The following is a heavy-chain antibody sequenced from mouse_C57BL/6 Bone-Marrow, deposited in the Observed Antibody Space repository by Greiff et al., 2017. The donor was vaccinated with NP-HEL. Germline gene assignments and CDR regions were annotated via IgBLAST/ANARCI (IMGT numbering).Heavy chain of an antibody. CDR1: GYTFTSYG. J-gene: IGHJ3*01. D-gene: IGHD1-1*01. CDR3: ANHYYGSSWFAY. Sequence: QVQLQQSGAELARPGASVKLSCKASGYTFTSYGISWVKQRTGQGLEWIGEIYPRSGNTYYNEKFKGKATLTADKSSSTAYMELRSLTSEDSAVYFCANHYYGSSWFAYWGQGTLVSVSA. CDR2: IYPRSGNT. V-gene: IGHV1-81*01.